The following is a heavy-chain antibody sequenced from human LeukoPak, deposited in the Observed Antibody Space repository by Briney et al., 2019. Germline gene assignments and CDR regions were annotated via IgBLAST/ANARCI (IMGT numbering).Heavy chain of an antibody. CDR1: GFTFSSYW. D-gene: IGHD3-9*01. J-gene: IGHJ4*02. CDR3: ASGFRYGHY. Sequence: PGGSLRLSCAASGFTFSSYWMHWVRHAPGKGLVWVSRINSDGSSTSYADSVKGRFTISRDNAKSTLYLQMNSLRAEDTAVYYCASGFRYGHYWGQGTLVTVSS. CDR2: INSDGSST. V-gene: IGHV3-74*01.